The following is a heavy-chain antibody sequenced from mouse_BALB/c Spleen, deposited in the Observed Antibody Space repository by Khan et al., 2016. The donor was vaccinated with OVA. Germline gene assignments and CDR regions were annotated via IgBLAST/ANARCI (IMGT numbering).Heavy chain of an antibody. V-gene: IGHV1-87*01. D-gene: IGHD2-14*01. CDR3: ASYRYDFFDY. CDR2: IYPGDGDT. CDR1: GYTFTTYW. Sequence: VQLQESGAELARPGASVKLSCKASGYTFTTYWMQWVKQRPGQGLEWIGTIYPGDGDTRYAQTFKGKATLTADTSSSTAYMQLSSLTSEDSAVYYCASYRYDFFDYWGQGTTLTVSS. J-gene: IGHJ2*01.